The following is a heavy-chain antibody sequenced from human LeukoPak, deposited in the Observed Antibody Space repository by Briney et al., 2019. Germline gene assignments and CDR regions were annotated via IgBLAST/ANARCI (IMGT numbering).Heavy chain of an antibody. J-gene: IGHJ4*02. CDR1: GGTFSSYA. CDR2: IIPIFGTA. CDR3: ARDLHDSSGYYLWFDY. V-gene: IGHV1-69*13. Sequence: GASVKVSCKASGGTFSSYAISWVRQAPGQGLEWMGGIIPIFGTANYAQKFQGRVTITADESTSTAYMELSSLRSEDTAVYYCARDLHDSSGYYLWFDYWGQGTLVTVSS. D-gene: IGHD3-22*01.